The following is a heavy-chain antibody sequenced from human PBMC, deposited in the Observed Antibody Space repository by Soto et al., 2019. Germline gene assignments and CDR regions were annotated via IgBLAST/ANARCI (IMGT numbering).Heavy chain of an antibody. V-gene: IGHV3-23*01. CDR3: AKDGWSGYFNYYYYGMDV. D-gene: IGHD3-3*01. CDR2: ISGSGGST. J-gene: IGHJ6*02. CDR1: GFTFSSYA. Sequence: GGSLRLSCAASGFTFSSYAMSWVRQAPGKGLEWVSAISGSGGSTYYADSVKGRFTISRDNSKNTLYLQMNSLRAEDTAVYYCAKDGWSGYFNYYYYGMDVWGQGTTVTVS.